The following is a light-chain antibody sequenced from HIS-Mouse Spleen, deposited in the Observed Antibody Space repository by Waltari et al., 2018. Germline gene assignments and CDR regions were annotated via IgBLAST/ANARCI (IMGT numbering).Light chain of an antibody. CDR1: SSDVGSYNL. CDR3: CSYAGSSTYVV. V-gene: IGLV2-23*01. CDR2: EGS. J-gene: IGLJ2*01. Sequence: QSALTQPASVSGSPGQSITISCTGTSSDVGSYNLVSWYQQHPGKAPKLMIYEGSKRPSGFSNRCAGSKSGNTASLTISGLQAEDEADYYCCSYAGSSTYVVFGGGTKLTVL.